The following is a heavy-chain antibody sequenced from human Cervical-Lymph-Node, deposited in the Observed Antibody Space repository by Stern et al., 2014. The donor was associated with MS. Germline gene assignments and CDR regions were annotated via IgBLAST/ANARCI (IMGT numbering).Heavy chain of an antibody. D-gene: IGHD6-13*01. Sequence: QLQLQESGPGLVKPSGTLSLTCAVSGDSISSSNWWSWVRQSPGKGLEWVGDIYHAGTTNYNSTLQSRLTISADNSKNQFSLKLTSVPAADTAVYYCVRALGSSSFRYWFDPWGQGTLVIVSS. J-gene: IGHJ5*02. V-gene: IGHV4-4*02. CDR2: IYHAGTT. CDR1: GDSISSSNW. CDR3: VRALGSSSFRYWFDP.